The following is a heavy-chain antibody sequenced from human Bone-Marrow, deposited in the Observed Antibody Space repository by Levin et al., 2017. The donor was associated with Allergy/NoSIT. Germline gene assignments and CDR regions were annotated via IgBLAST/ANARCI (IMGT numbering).Heavy chain of an antibody. CDR3: ARFRSGWYVDY. Sequence: GGSLRLSCAASGFTFSSYGMHWVRQAPGKGLDWVAVIWYDGVNKYYADSVKGRFTISRDNSKNTLYLQMNSLKAEDTAVYYCARFRSGWYVDYWGQGTLVTVSS. J-gene: IGHJ4*02. CDR1: GFTFSSYG. V-gene: IGHV3-33*01. CDR2: IWYDGVNK. D-gene: IGHD6-19*01.